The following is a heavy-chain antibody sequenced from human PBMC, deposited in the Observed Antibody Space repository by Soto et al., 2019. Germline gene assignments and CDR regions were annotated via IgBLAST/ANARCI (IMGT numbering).Heavy chain of an antibody. CDR3: ARQAGYYFSYYYYGMDV. D-gene: IGHD3-22*01. CDR1: GYSFTNYW. V-gene: IGHV5-51*01. J-gene: IGHJ6*02. CDR2: IYPGDSDT. Sequence: GESLKISCRGSGYSFTNYWIVWVRQMPGKGLEWMGIIYPGDSDTRYSPSFLGQVTISADMSISTAYLQWSSLKASDTAMYYCARQAGYYFSYYYYGMDVWGQGTTVTVSS.